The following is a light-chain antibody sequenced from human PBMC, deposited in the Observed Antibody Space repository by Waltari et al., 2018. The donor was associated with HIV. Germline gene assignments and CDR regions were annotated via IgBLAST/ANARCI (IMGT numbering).Light chain of an antibody. CDR2: EVT. CDR1: SSDVGTYDL. V-gene: IGLV2-23*02. J-gene: IGLJ3*02. CDR3: CSYRGSNTWV. Sequence: QSALTQPASVSGSPGQSITVSCTGTSSDVGTYDLVSWYQQHPGKAPKRCIYEVTKRPSVFSNRCAGSKSGNTASLTVSGLQADDEAEYYCCSYRGSNTWVFGGGTKVTVL.